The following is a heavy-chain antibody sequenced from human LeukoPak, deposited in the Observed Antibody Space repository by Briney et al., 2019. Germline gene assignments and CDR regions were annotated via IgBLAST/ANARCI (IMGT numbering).Heavy chain of an antibody. Sequence: SETLSLTCTVSGGSISSSSYYWGWIRQPPGKGLEWIGSIYYSGSTYYNPSLKSRVTISVDTSKNQFSLKLSSVTAADTAVYYCARGYLLLYELNWFDPWGQGTLVTVSS. J-gene: IGHJ5*02. V-gene: IGHV4-39*01. CDR1: GGSISSSSYY. CDR3: ARGYLLLYELNWFDP. CDR2: IYYSGST. D-gene: IGHD3-16*01.